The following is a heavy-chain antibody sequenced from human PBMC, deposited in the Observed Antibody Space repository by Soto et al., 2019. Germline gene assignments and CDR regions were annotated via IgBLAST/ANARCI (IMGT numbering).Heavy chain of an antibody. CDR3: ARELSQQLYGMDV. D-gene: IGHD6-13*01. CDR2: INAGNGNT. J-gene: IGHJ6*02. Sequence: ASVKVSCKHSGYTFTSYAMHWVRQAPGQRLEWMGWINAGNGNTKYSQKFQGRVTITRDTSASTAYMELSSLRSEDTAVYYCARELSQQLYGMDVWGQGTMVTVSS. V-gene: IGHV1-3*01. CDR1: GYTFTSYA.